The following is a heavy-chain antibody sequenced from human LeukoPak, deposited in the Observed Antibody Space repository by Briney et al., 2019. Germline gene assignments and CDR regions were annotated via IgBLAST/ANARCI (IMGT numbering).Heavy chain of an antibody. CDR1: GGSISSYY. CDR2: IYYSGST. Sequence: NASETLSLTCTVSGGSISSYYWSWIRQPPGKGLEWIGYIYYSGSTNYNPSLKSRVTISVDTSKNQFSLKLSSVTAADTAVYYCARARYVLTGYLGRPGWYFDFWGRGTLVSVSS. CDR3: ARARYVLTGYLGRPGWYFDF. D-gene: IGHD3-9*01. J-gene: IGHJ2*01. V-gene: IGHV4-59*01.